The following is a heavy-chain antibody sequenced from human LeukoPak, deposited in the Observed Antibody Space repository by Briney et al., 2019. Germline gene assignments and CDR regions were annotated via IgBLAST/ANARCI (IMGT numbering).Heavy chain of an antibody. CDR1: GFTFSDYY. V-gene: IGHV3-11*01. CDR2: ISSSGHII. Sequence: TTGGSLRLSCAASGFTFSDYYMSWIRQAPGKGLEWVSDISSSGHIISYADSVRGRFTISRDNSKNSLYLQMNSLRAEDTAVYYCAREMVAGTFDYWGQETLLTVSS. D-gene: IGHD6-19*01. CDR3: AREMVAGTFDY. J-gene: IGHJ4*02.